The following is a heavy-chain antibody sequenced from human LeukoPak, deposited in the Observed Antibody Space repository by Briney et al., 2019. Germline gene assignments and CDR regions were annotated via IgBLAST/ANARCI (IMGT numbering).Heavy chain of an antibody. CDR1: GFTFSSYA. Sequence: GGSLRLSCAASGFTFSSYAMDWVRQAPGKGLEWVSAISGSGGSTYYADSVKGRFTISRDNSKTTLFLQMDSLRAEDTAVYFCAKDLHDYGNYVGWFDSWGQGTLVTVSS. CDR2: ISGSGGST. J-gene: IGHJ5*01. V-gene: IGHV3-23*01. D-gene: IGHD4-11*01. CDR3: AKDLHDYGNYVGWFDS.